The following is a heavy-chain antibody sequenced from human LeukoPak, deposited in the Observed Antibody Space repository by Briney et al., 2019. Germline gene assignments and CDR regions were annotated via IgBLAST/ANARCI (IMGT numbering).Heavy chain of an antibody. V-gene: IGHV3-30*02. D-gene: IGHD2-2*01. Sequence: GGSLRLSCAASGFAFSSYGMHWVRQAPGKGLEWVAFIRYDGSNRYYAESVKGRFTISRDNSKNTLYLQMDSLRGEDTAVYYCAKGRTSQPYFDYWGQGALVTVSS. CDR3: AKGRTSQPYFDY. J-gene: IGHJ4*02. CDR2: IRYDGSNR. CDR1: GFAFSSYG.